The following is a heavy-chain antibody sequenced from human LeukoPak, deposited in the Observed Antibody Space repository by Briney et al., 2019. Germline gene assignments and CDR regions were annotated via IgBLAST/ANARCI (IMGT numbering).Heavy chain of an antibody. V-gene: IGHV4-39*01. CDR2: NYYSGST. Sequence: SETLSLTCTVSVGSISSSSYYWGWIRRPPGRALEWIGRNYYSGSTYYNPSLKSRVTMSVDTTKHQFSLKLSSATAADTAVYYCARHSHYYESRDSLAYWGQGTLVTVSS. CDR3: ARHSHYYESRDSLAY. CDR1: VGSISSSSYY. D-gene: IGHD3-22*01. J-gene: IGHJ4*01.